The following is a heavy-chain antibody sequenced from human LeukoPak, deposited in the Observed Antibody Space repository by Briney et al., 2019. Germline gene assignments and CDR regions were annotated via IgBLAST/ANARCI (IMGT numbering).Heavy chain of an antibody. Sequence: PSETLSLTGTISGGSVSDYYWSWIRQSPGKGLEWIGYFYHTGSTSDSPSLKSRVTISADTSQNQFSLNLSSVTAADTAVYYCRGYSYGYDGLILDDYWGQGTRVTVSS. V-gene: IGHV4-59*02. CDR2: FYHTGST. CDR1: GGSVSDYY. CDR3: RGYSYGYDGLILDDY. D-gene: IGHD5-18*01. J-gene: IGHJ4*02.